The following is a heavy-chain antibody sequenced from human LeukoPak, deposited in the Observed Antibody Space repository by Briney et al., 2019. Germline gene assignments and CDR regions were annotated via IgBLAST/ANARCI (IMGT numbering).Heavy chain of an antibody. CDR1: GGSFSGYY. CDR2: INHSGST. CDR3: ARGVTVTTAICDAFDI. D-gene: IGHD4-17*01. Sequence: PSETLSLTCTVYGGSFSGYYWSWIRQPPGKGLEWIGEINHSGSTNYNPSLKSRVTISVDTSKNQFSLKLSSVTAADTAVYYCARGVTVTTAICDAFDIWGQGTMVTVSS. J-gene: IGHJ3*02. V-gene: IGHV4-34*01.